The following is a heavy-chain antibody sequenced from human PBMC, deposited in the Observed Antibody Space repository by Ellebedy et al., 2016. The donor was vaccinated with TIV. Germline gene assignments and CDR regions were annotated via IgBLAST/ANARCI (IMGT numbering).Heavy chain of an antibody. CDR2: FDPEDGET. CDR3: ATGHYYGSAPFDY. V-gene: IGHV1-24*01. J-gene: IGHJ4*02. CDR1: GYSLTELS. D-gene: IGHD3-10*01. Sequence: ASVKVSCXVSGYSLTELSMHWVRQAPGKGLEWMGGFDPEDGETIYAQKFQGRVTMTEDTSTDTTYMELSSLRSEDTAIYYCATGHYYGSAPFDYWGQGTLVTVSS.